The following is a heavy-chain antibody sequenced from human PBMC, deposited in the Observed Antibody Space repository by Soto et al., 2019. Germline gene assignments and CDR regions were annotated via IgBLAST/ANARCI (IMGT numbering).Heavy chain of an antibody. V-gene: IGHV1-18*01. CDR1: GYTFTSYG. CDR3: ARMYFYDSSGCDY. J-gene: IGHJ4*02. Sequence: QVQLVQSGAEVKKPGASVKVSCKASGYTFTSYGISWVRQAPGQGLEWMGWISAYNGNTNDAQKLQGRVTMTTDTAPRTAYMELRSLRGDDTVVYYCARMYFYDSSGCDYWGQGTLVTVSS. D-gene: IGHD3-22*01. CDR2: ISAYNGNT.